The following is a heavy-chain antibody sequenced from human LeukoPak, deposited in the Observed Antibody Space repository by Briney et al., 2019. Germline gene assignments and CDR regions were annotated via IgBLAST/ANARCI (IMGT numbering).Heavy chain of an antibody. CDR1: GGSISSGSYY. CDR3: ARARITIFGVAPAD. D-gene: IGHD3-3*01. J-gene: IGHJ4*02. V-gene: IGHV4-61*02. CDR2: IYTSGST. Sequence: PSETLSPTCTVSGGSISSGSYYWSWIRQPAGKGPEWIERIYTSGSTNYNPSLKSRVTISVDTSKNQFSLKLSSVTAADTAVYYCARARITIFGVAPADWGQGTLVTVSS.